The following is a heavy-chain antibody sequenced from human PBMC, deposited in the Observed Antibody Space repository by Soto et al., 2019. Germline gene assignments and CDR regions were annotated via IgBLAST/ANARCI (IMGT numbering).Heavy chain of an antibody. V-gene: IGHV1-46*01. CDR1: GYTFTSYY. Sequence: GASVKVSCKASGYTFTSYYMHWVLQAPGQGLEWMGIINPSGGSTSYAQKFQGRVTMTRDTSTSTVYMELSSLRSEDTAVYYCARGLDDFWSGYDNWFDPWGQGTLVTVSS. CDR2: INPSGGST. CDR3: ARGLDDFWSGYDNWFDP. J-gene: IGHJ5*02. D-gene: IGHD3-3*01.